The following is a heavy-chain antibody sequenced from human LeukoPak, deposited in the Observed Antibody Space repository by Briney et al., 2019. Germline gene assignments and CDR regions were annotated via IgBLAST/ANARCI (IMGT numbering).Heavy chain of an antibody. D-gene: IGHD3-22*01. V-gene: IGHV1-69*01. CDR1: GGTFSSYA. J-gene: IGHJ4*02. CDR3: ARRSYDSSGYYYGMTN. CDR2: IIPIFGTA. Sequence: GSSVKVSCKASGGTFSSYAISWVRQAPGQGLEWMGGIIPIFGTANYAQKFQGRVTITADESTSTAYMELSSLRSEDTAMYYCARRSYDSSGYYYGMTNWGQGTLVTVSS.